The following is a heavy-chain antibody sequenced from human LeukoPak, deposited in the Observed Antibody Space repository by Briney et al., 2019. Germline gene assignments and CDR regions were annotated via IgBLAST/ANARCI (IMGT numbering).Heavy chain of an antibody. CDR1: GFTFSSYS. J-gene: IGHJ6*02. CDR3: ARGAYYDFWGGYYYYYYGMDV. D-gene: IGHD3-3*01. Sequence: GGSLRLSCAASGFTFSSYSMNWVRQAPGKGLEWDSYISSSSSTIYYADSVKGRFTISRDNAKNSLYLQMNSLRAEDTAVYYCARGAYYDFWGGYYYYYYGMDVWGQGTTVTVSS. V-gene: IGHV3-48*01. CDR2: ISSSSSTI.